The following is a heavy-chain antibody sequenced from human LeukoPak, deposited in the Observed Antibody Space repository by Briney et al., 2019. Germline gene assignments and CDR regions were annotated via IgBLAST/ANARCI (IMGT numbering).Heavy chain of an antibody. Sequence: GGSLRLSCAASGFTFSNYAMYWVRQAPGRGLEYVSAISTNGGSTDYANSVKGRFTISRDNSDNRVFLQMGTLRAEDMAVYYCARGGYYDSSGFFDYWGQGILVTVSS. D-gene: IGHD3-22*01. CDR1: GFTFSNYA. CDR3: ARGGYYDSSGFFDY. CDR2: ISTNGGST. V-gene: IGHV3-64*01. J-gene: IGHJ4*02.